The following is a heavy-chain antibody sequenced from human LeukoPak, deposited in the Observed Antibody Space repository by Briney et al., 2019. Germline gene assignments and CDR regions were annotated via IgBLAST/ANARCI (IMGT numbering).Heavy chain of an antibody. Sequence: PSETLSLTCTVSGGSFSSYYWSWIRQPPGKGLEWIGEINHRGSTNYNPSLKSRVTISVDTSKNQFSLKLSSVNAADTAVYYCARDTGATITFSYYTFDYWGLGTLVTVSS. CDR2: INHRGST. CDR1: GGSFSSYY. D-gene: IGHD1-26*01. V-gene: IGHV4-34*01. CDR3: ARDTGATITFSYYTFDY. J-gene: IGHJ4*02.